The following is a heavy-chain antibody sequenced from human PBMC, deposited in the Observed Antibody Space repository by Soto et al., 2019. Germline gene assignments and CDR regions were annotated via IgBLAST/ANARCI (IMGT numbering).Heavy chain of an antibody. D-gene: IGHD1-26*01. CDR3: ARATGRFDY. CDR1: GYTFTSYG. CDR2: ISAHNGDT. J-gene: IGHJ4*02. V-gene: IGHV1-18*01. Sequence: QVQLVQSGAEVKEPGASVKVSYKASGYTFTSYGISWVRQALGQGLEWMGWISAHNGDTNYAQKLQGRVTMTTDTFTSTAYMEVRSLRSDDTAVYYCARATGRFDYWGQGTLVTVSS.